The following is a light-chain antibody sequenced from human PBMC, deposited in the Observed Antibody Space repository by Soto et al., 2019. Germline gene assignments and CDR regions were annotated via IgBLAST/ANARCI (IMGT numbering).Light chain of an antibody. V-gene: IGKV3-20*01. CDR1: QTIHNNY. CDR3: HQYGSSPPYT. Sequence: EVVLTQSPGTLSLSPGERATLSCRGSQTIHNNYLAWYQQRPGQAPRLLIYGSSDRATGIPDRFSGSGSGTDVTLTISRLEPEDFAVYYCHQYGSSPPYTVGQGTKLEI. J-gene: IGKJ2*01. CDR2: GSS.